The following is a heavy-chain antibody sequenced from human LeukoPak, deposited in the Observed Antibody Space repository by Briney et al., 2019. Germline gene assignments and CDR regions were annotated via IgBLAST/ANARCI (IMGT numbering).Heavy chain of an antibody. D-gene: IGHD5-24*01. J-gene: IGHJ4*02. Sequence: GASVKVSCKASGYTFTSYYMHWVRQAPGQGLEWMGIINPSGGSTSYAQKFQGRVTLTRDTSTSTVYMELSGLRSEDTAVYCCARDHRDGYTDHPYYFDYWGQGTLVTVSS. CDR2: INPSGGST. CDR3: ARDHRDGYTDHPYYFDY. V-gene: IGHV1-46*03. CDR1: GYTFTSYY.